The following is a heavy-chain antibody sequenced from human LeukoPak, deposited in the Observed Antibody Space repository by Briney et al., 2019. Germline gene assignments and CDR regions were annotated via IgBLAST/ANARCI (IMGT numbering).Heavy chain of an antibody. CDR3: ARGGFLWFGELFLVSKWFDP. D-gene: IGHD3-10*01. CDR2: IYYSGST. Sequence: SETLSLTCTVSGGSISSSSYYWGWIRQPPGKGLEWIGSIYYSGSTNYNPSLKSRVTISVDTSKNQFSLKLSSVTAADTAVYYCARGGFLWFGELFLVSKWFDPWGQGTLVTVSS. V-gene: IGHV4-39*07. J-gene: IGHJ5*02. CDR1: GGSISSSSYY.